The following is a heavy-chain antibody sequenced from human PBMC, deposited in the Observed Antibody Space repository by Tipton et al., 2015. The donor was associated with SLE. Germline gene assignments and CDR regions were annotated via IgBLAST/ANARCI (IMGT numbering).Heavy chain of an antibody. CDR3: ARSTTTMNLPRFDF. V-gene: IGHV4-59*01. CDR1: NGSISSYY. Sequence: PGLVKPSETLSLTCTVSNGSISSYYWSWIRQPPGKGLEWLGYISYGNTKYNPSLRSRLTISVDTSKNQFSLRLSSVTAADTAVYFCARSTTTMNLPRFDFWGLGTLVTVSS. D-gene: IGHD4-17*01. CDR2: ISYGNT. J-gene: IGHJ4*02.